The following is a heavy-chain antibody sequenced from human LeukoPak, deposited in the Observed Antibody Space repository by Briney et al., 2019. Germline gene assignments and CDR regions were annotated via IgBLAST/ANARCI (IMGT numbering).Heavy chain of an antibody. J-gene: IGHJ4*02. CDR2: ISSSSSTI. V-gene: IGHV3-48*01. CDR3: ARDHRPYDSSGYYLRYFDY. CDR1: GFTFSSCW. D-gene: IGHD3-22*01. Sequence: GGSLRLSCAASGFTFSSCWMSWVRQAPGKGLEWVSYISSSSSTIYYADSVKGRFTISRDNAKNSLYLQMNSLRAEDTAVYYCARDHRPYDSSGYYLRYFDYWGQGTLVTVSS.